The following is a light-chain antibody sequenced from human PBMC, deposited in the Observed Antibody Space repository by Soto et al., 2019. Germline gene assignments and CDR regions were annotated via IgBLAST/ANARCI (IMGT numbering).Light chain of an antibody. CDR2: LAS. CDR1: QIISSW. J-gene: IGKJ1*01. Sequence: DIQMTQSPPTLSASVGDTVTITCRASQIISSWLAWYQHKPGNAPKLLIYLASTLESEVPSRFSGSGSGTDFAHTISSLQPEDFATYYCQQGFSTPWAFGQGTKVDIK. V-gene: IGKV1-39*01. CDR3: QQGFSTPWA.